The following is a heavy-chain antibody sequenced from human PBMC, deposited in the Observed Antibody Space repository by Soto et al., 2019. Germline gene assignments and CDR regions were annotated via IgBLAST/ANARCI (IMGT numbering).Heavy chain of an antibody. CDR2: INDGGSA. CDR3: ARGLFSETHYSGGWYFFDY. J-gene: IGHJ4*02. V-gene: IGHV4-34*01. Sequence: SETLSLTCAVYGGSFSGYSWTWIRQSPGKEQERIGQINDGGSANYNPSLKSRVNISVDTSNNEFFLELSSVTAADTAVYYCARGLFSETHYSGGWYFFDYWGQGTLVTVSS. D-gene: IGHD1-26*01. CDR1: GGSFSGYS.